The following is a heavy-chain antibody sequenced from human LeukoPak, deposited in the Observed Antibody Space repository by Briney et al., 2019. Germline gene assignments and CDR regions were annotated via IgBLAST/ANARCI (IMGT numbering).Heavy chain of an antibody. V-gene: IGHV1-69*05. Sequence: ASVKVSCKASGGTFSSYAISWVRQAPGQGLEWMGGIIPIFGTANYAQKFQGRVTITTDESTSTAYMELSSLRSEDTAVYYCASGQYYYDGSGQRPWNWFDPWGQGTLVTVSS. J-gene: IGHJ5*02. CDR3: ASGQYYYDGSGQRPWNWFDP. D-gene: IGHD3-22*01. CDR1: GGTFSSYA. CDR2: IIPIFGTA.